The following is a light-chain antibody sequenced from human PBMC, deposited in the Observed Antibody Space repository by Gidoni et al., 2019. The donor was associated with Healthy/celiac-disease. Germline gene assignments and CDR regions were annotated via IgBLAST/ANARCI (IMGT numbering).Light chain of an antibody. CDR2: GAS. J-gene: IGKJ3*01. Sequence: EIVLTQSPGTLPLSPGERATLSCRASQIVSSSYLAWYQQQPGQAPRLLIYGASSRATGIPARFSGSGSGTDFTLTISRLEPEDFAVYYCQQYGSSPRTFGPGTKVEIK. CDR1: QIVSSSY. V-gene: IGKV3-20*01. CDR3: QQYGSSPRT.